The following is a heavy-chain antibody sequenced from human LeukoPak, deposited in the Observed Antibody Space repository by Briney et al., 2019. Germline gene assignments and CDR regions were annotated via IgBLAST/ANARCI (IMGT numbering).Heavy chain of an antibody. V-gene: IGHV1-58*02. CDR1: GFTFSSSA. CDR3: AAGEVINNYYYYYYMDV. D-gene: IGHD3-22*01. J-gene: IGHJ6*03. CDR2: IVVGSGNT. Sequence: GASVKVSCKASGFTFSSSAMQWVRQARGQRLEWIGWIVVGSGNTNYAQKFQERVTITRDMSTSTAYMGLSSLRSEDTAVYCCAAGEVINNYYYYYYMDVWGKGTTVTVSS.